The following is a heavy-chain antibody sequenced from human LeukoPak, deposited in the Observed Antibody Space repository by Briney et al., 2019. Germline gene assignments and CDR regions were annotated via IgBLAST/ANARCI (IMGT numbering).Heavy chain of an antibody. CDR2: ISGIGGST. V-gene: IGHV3-23*01. D-gene: IGHD3-9*01. J-gene: IGHJ5*02. CDR3: AKDWDYDILPGLNWFDP. CDR1: GFTFSSYA. Sequence: GGSLRLSCAASGFTFSSYAMSWVRQAPGKGLERVSDISGIGGSTYYADSVKGRVTISIDNSKNTLYLQMNSLSAEDTAVYYCAKDWDYDILPGLNWFDPWGQGTLVTVSS.